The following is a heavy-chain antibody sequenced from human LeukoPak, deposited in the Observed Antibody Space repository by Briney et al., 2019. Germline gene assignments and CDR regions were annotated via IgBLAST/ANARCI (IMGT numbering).Heavy chain of an antibody. V-gene: IGHV3-30*02. Sequence: GGSLRLSCAASGFTFSSYGMHWVRQAPGKGLEWVAFIRYDGSNKYYADSVKGRFTISRDNSKNTLYLQMNSLRAEDTAVYYCAKDKEYCSGGSCYGGRFDPWDQGTLVTVSS. J-gene: IGHJ5*02. CDR2: IRYDGSNK. CDR3: AKDKEYCSGGSCYGGRFDP. CDR1: GFTFSSYG. D-gene: IGHD2-15*01.